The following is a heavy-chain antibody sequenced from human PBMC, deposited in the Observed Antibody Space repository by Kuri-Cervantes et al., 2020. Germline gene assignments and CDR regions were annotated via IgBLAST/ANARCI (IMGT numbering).Heavy chain of an antibody. D-gene: IGHD6-13*01. Sequence: SETLSLTCTVSGGSISSGSYYWSWIRQPAGKGLEWIGRIYTSGSTNYNPSLKSRVTISVDTSKNQFSLKLSSVTAADTAVYYCARGRSSWYSSRPTTWYYYYGMDVWGQGTTVTVSS. CDR3: ARGRSSWYSSRPTTWYYYYGMDV. CDR1: GGSISSGSYY. CDR2: IYTSGST. J-gene: IGHJ6*02. V-gene: IGHV4-61*02.